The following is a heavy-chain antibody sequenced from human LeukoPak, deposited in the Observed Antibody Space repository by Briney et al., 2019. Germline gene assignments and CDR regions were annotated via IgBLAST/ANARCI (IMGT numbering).Heavy chain of an antibody. Sequence: GASVKVSCKASGYTFSSYDINWVRQATGQGLEWMGWMNPTTGDTDYAQKFQGRITMTMSTSISTAYMELTSLTSEDTAVYYCARGHNYYGMDVWGQGTAVTVSS. CDR3: ARGHNYYGMDV. CDR2: MNPTTGDT. CDR1: GYTFSSYD. J-gene: IGHJ6*02. V-gene: IGHV1-8*01.